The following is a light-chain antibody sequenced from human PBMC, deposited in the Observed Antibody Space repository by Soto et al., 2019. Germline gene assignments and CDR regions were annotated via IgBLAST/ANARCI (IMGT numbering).Light chain of an antibody. CDR3: QQYNNWPRT. CDR2: AAS. J-gene: IGKJ1*01. CDR1: QSISTY. Sequence: DVHMTQSPSSLSASVGDRVTITCRASQSISTYLSWYQQKPGKAPKLLIYAASTLQSGVPSRFSGSGSGTDFTLTISCLQSEDFAVYYCQQYNNWPRTFGQGTKVDIK. V-gene: IGKV1-39*01.